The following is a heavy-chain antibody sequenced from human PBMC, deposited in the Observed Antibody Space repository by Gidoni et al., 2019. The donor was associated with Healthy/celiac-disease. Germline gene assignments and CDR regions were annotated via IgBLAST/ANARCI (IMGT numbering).Heavy chain of an antibody. Sequence: QVQLQQWGAGLLKPSETLSLTCAVYGGSFSGYYWSWISSPPGKGLEWIGEINHSGSPNYNPSLKSRVTISVDTSKNQFSLKLSSVTAADTAVYYCARGRARRYFDWPQNKHFDYWGQGTLVTVSS. CDR3: ARGRARRYFDWPQNKHFDY. D-gene: IGHD3-9*01. J-gene: IGHJ4*02. CDR2: INHSGSP. CDR1: GGSFSGYY. V-gene: IGHV4-34*01.